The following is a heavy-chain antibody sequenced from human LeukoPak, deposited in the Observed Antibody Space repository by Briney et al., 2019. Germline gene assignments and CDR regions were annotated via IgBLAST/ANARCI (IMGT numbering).Heavy chain of an antibody. Sequence: GGSLRLSCAASGFTFTSYAMSWVRQAPGKGLEWVSAISGSGGSTYYADSVRSRFTISSDNSKNTLYLQMNSLRAEDTAVYYCAKRGAEVGATVAPGDYWGQGTLVTVSS. D-gene: IGHD1-26*01. CDR1: GFTFTSYA. CDR2: ISGSGGST. J-gene: IGHJ4*02. V-gene: IGHV3-23*01. CDR3: AKRGAEVGATVAPGDY.